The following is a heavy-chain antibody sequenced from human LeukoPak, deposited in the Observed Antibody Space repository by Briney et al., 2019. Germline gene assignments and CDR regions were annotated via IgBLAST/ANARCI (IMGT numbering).Heavy chain of an antibody. J-gene: IGHJ3*02. CDR1: GGSISSSNW. V-gene: IGHV4-4*02. CDR3: ATEEISSSSPGDAFDI. D-gene: IGHD6-13*01. CDR2: IYHSGST. Sequence: PSETLSLTCAVSGGSISSSNWWSWVRQPPGKGLGWIGEIYHSGSTNYNPSLKGRVTISVDKSKNQFSLKLSSVTAADTAVYYCATEEISSSSPGDAFDIWGQGTMVTVSS.